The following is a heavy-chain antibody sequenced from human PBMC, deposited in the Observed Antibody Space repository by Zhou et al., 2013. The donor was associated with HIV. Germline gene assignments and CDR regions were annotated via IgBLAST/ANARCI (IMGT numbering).Heavy chain of an antibody. CDR2: IIPIFGTA. V-gene: IGHV1-69*05. CDR1: GGTFSSYA. Sequence: QVQLVQSGAEVKKPGSSVKVSCKASGGTFSSYAISWVRQAPGQGLEWMGGIIPIFGTANYAQKFQGRVTITTDESTSTAYMELSSLRSEDTAVYYCARGSSGSYRVYYYYYMDGLGGKGTNGHRL. J-gene: IGHJ6*03. CDR3: ARGSSGSYRVYYYYYMDG. D-gene: IGHD1-26*01.